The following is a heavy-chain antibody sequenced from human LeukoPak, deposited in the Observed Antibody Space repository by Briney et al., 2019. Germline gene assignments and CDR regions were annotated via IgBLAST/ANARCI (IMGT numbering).Heavy chain of an antibody. CDR1: GFTFSSYG. CDR3: ARDPVNCSGGSCYSVLDY. J-gene: IGHJ4*02. V-gene: IGHV3-33*01. D-gene: IGHD2-15*01. Sequence: PGGSLRLSCAASGFTFSSYGMHSVRQAPGKELEGVAVIGYDGSNKYYADSVKGRFTISRDNSKNTLYLQMNSLRAEDTAVYYCARDPVNCSGGSCYSVLDYWGQGTLVTVSS. CDR2: IGYDGSNK.